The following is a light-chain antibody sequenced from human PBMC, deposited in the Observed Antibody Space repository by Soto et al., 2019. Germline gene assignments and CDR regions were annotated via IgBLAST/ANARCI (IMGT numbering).Light chain of an antibody. CDR1: QSVSNN. CDR3: QQYNNWPWT. J-gene: IGKJ1*01. V-gene: IGKV3-15*01. Sequence: EIVLTQSPATLSLSPGERATLSCRASQSVSNNLAWYQQKPGQAPRLLISGASTRATAIPPRFSGSGSGTEFTLTISSLQAGDFGIYYCQQYNNWPWTFGQGTKVDIK. CDR2: GAS.